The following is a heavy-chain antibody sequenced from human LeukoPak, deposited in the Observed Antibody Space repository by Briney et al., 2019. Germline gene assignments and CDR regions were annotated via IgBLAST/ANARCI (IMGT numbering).Heavy chain of an antibody. J-gene: IGHJ4*02. CDR1: GGSISSSNYY. D-gene: IGHD6-19*01. V-gene: IGHV4-39*01. CDR3: ARPVAGSSVWRSFDY. Sequence: SETLSLTCTVSGGSISSSNYYWAWIRQPPGKGLEWIATIYYSGITYYSPSLKSRVTISVDTSKNQFSLKLNSVTAADTAVYYCARPVAGSSVWRSFDYWGQGALVTVSS. CDR2: IYYSGIT.